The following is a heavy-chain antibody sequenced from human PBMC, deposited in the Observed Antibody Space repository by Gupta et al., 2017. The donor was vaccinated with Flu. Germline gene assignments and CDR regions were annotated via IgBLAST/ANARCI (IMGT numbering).Heavy chain of an antibody. V-gene: IGHV3-7*03. D-gene: IGHD1-1*01. J-gene: IGHJ6*03. CDR3: TRSPLHNNYMDV. Sequence: VQLVESGGGWVQPGGSLRLSCEASGFIVGSYWMNWVRQAPGRGLEWVASIKENGNEKYYVDSVKGRFTISRDNAKNSLYLQLNNLRAEDTALYYCTRSPLHNNYMDVWGTGTTVSVSS. CDR2: IKENGNEK. CDR1: GFIVGSYW.